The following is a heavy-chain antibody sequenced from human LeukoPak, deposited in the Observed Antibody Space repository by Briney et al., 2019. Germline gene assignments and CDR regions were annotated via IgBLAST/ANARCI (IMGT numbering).Heavy chain of an antibody. D-gene: IGHD3-22*01. J-gene: IGHJ4*02. CDR1: GYTFTGYY. V-gene: IGHV1-18*04. CDR3: ARDYYDSSGYYHFDY. Sequence: ASVKVSCKASGYTFTGYYMHWVRQAPGQGLEWMGWISAYNGNTNYAQKLQGRVTMTTDTSTSTAYMELRSLRSDDTAVYYCARDYYDSSGYYHFDYWGQGTLVTVSS. CDR2: ISAYNGNT.